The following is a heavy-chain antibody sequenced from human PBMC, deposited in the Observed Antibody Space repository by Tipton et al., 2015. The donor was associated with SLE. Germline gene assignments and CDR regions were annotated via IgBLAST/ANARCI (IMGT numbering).Heavy chain of an antibody. Sequence: TLSLTCTVSGGSISSRSYYWSWIRQPPGKGLEWIGEINHSGSTNYNPSLKSRVTISVDTSKNQFSLKLSSVTAADTAVYYCARDRSMVGAAGEAFDIWGQGTLVTVSS. CDR3: ARDRSMVGAAGEAFDI. V-gene: IGHV4-39*07. CDR2: INHSGST. J-gene: IGHJ3*02. CDR1: GGSISSRSYY. D-gene: IGHD1-26*01.